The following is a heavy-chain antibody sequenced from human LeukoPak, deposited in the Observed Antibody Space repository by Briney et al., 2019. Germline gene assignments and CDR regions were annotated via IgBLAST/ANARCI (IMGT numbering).Heavy chain of an antibody. CDR1: GFTFSDYY. Sequence: GGSLRLSCAASGFTFSDYYMSWIRQAPGKGLEWVLSISTGGSTYYAESVKGRFTISRDKSKNTLDLQMNSLRAEDTAVYYCAKRGGTSQFYFDFWGQGTLVTVSS. D-gene: IGHD3-16*01. J-gene: IGHJ4*02. V-gene: IGHV3-23*01. CDR3: AKRGGTSQFYFDF. CDR2: ISTGGST.